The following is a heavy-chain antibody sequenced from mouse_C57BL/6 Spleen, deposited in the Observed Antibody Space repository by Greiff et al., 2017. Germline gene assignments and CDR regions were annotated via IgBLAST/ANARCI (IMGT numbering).Heavy chain of an antibody. CDR1: GFSLSTSGMG. CDR3: ALSTMITPWYFDV. CDR2: IYWDDDK. V-gene: IGHV8-12*01. Sequence: QVTLKESGPGLLQSSQTLSLTCSFSGFSLSTSGMGVSWLRQPSGQGLVWLAHIYWDDDKRYNPSLKSRHTISKDTSRNQVFLKITSVDTADTATYYCALSTMITPWYFDVWGTGTTVTVSS. J-gene: IGHJ1*03. D-gene: IGHD2-4*01.